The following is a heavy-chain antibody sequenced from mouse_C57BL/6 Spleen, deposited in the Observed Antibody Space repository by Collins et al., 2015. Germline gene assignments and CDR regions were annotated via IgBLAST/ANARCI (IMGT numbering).Heavy chain of an antibody. CDR1: GYTFTDYE. V-gene: IGHV1-15*01. J-gene: IGHJ2*01. Sequence: QVQLQQSGAELVRPGASVTLSCKASGYTFTDYEMHWVKQTPVHGLEWIGVIDPETGGTAYNQKFKGKAILTADKSSSTAYMELRSLTSEDSAVYYCTRIEAYYYGSSLYYFDYWGQGITLTVSS. CDR3: TRIEAYYYGSSLYYFDY. D-gene: IGHD1-1*01. CDR2: IDPETGGT.